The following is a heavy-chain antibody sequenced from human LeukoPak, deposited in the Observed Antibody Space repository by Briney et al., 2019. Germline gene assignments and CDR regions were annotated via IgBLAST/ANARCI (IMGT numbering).Heavy chain of an antibody. CDR1: GYTFTRYF. D-gene: IGHD2-2*01. J-gene: IGHJ6*02. V-gene: IGHV1-46*01. Sequence: ASVKVSCKASGYTFTRYFMYWVRQAPGQGLEWMGIINTSGGSTRDGQRFQGRVTLSRDTSTSTVYMELSSLRSEDTAVYYCARDITDCSSTSCPTLTYGMDVWGQGTTVTVSS. CDR3: ARDITDCSSTSCPTLTYGMDV. CDR2: INTSGGST.